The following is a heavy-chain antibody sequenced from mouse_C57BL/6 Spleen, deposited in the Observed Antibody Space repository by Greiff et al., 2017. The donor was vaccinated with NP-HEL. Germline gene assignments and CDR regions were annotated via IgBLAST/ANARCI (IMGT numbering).Heavy chain of an antibody. D-gene: IGHD2-1*01. CDR3: SLLHQGFAY. CDR1: GYTFTSYW. V-gene: IGHV1-50*01. J-gene: IGHJ3*01. Sequence: QVQLQQPGAELVKPGASVKLSCKASGYTFTSYWMQWVKQRPGQGLEWIGEIDPSDSYTNYNQKFKGKATLTVDTSSSTAYMQLSSLTSEDSAVYYCSLLHQGFAYWGQGTLVTVSA. CDR2: IDPSDSYT.